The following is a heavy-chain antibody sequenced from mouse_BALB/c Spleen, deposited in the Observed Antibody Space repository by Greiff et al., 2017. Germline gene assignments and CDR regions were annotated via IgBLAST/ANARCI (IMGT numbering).Heavy chain of an antibody. Sequence: VQLQESGAELAKPGASVKMSCKASGYTFTSYWMHWVKQRPGQGLEWIGYINPSTGYTEYNQKFKDKATLTADKSSSTAYMQLSSLTSEDSAVYYCARDYYGRPAYWGQGTLVTVSA. V-gene: IGHV1-7*01. J-gene: IGHJ3*01. CDR2: INPSTGYT. CDR3: ARDYYGRPAY. CDR1: GYTFTSYW. D-gene: IGHD1-1*01.